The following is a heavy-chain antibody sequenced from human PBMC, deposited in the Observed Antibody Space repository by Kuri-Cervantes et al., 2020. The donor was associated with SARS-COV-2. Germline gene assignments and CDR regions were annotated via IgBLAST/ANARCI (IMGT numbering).Heavy chain of an antibody. Sequence: GSLRLSCTVSGGSISSSSYYWGWIRQPPGKGLEWIGSIYYSGSTYYNPSLKSRVTISVDTSKNQFSLKLSSVTAADTAVYYCASVSGSYYWAFDYWGQGTPVTVSS. CDR1: GGSISSSSYY. D-gene: IGHD1-26*01. V-gene: IGHV4-39*01. CDR3: ASVSGSYYWAFDY. J-gene: IGHJ4*02. CDR2: IYYSGST.